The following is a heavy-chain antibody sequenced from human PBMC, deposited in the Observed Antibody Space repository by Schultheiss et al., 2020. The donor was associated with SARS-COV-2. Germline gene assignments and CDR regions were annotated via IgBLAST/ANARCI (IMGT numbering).Heavy chain of an antibody. V-gene: IGHV3-30*02. J-gene: IGHJ6*02. D-gene: IGHD4-17*01. CDR2: IWYDGSNK. Sequence: GGSLRLSCAASAFTFITYDIHWVRQAPGKGLVWVAVIWYDGSNKYYADSVKGRFTISRDNSKNTLYLQMNSLRAEDTAVYYCAKVLTDSLYYGDYVTGGYYGMDVWGQGTTVTVSS. CDR3: AKVLTDSLYYGDYVTGGYYGMDV. CDR1: AFTFITYD.